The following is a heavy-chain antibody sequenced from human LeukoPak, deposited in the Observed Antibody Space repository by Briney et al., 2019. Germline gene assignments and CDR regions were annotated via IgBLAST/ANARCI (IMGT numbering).Heavy chain of an antibody. CDR1: GFTFSSYG. CDR2: IWYDGSNK. D-gene: IGHD3-16*02. J-gene: IGHJ4*02. Sequence: GGSLRLSCAASGFTFSSYGMHWVRQAPGKGLEWVAVIWYDGSNKYYADSVKGRFTISRDNSKNTLYLQMSSLRAEDTAVYYCARENEVWGSYRYWGQGTLVTVSS. V-gene: IGHV3-33*01. CDR3: ARENEVWGSYRY.